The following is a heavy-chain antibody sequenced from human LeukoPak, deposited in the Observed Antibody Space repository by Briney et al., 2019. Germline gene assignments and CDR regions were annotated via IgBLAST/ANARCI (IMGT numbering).Heavy chain of an antibody. V-gene: IGHV1-8*01. Sequence: GASVKVSCKASGYTFTSYDINWVRQATGQGLEWMGWMNPNSGKTGYAQKFQGRVTMTRNTSISTAYMELSSLRSEDTAVYYCARALRYYYGSGSYYRSVGYWGQGTLVTVSS. D-gene: IGHD3-10*01. CDR1: GYTFTSYD. J-gene: IGHJ4*02. CDR3: ARALRYYYGSGSYYRSVGY. CDR2: MNPNSGKT.